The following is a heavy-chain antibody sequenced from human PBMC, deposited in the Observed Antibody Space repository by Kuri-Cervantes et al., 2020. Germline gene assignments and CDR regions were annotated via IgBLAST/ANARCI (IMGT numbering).Heavy chain of an antibody. CDR1: GFTFSSYA. CDR3: ARDTSRYMDV. J-gene: IGHJ6*03. CDR2: ISYDGSNK. V-gene: IGHV3-30-3*01. D-gene: IGHD2/OR15-2a*01. Sequence: GGSLRLSCAASGFTFSSYAMHWVRQAPGKGLGWVAVISYDGSNKYYADSVKGRFTISRDNSKNTLYLQMNSLRAEDTAVYYCARDTSRYMDVWGKGTTVTVSS.